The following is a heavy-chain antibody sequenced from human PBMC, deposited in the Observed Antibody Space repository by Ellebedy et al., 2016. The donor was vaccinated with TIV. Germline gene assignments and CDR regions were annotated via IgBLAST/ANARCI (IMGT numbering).Heavy chain of an antibody. V-gene: IGHV5-51*01. Sequence: GESLKISCKGSGSSFISYWIGWVRQMPGKGLEWMGIIYPGDSDIRYSPSFQGQVTISAAKSISTAYLQWSSLKASDTAMYYCARLNRYFDPIGAFDIWGQGTMVTVSS. J-gene: IGHJ3*02. CDR3: ARLNRYFDPIGAFDI. CDR1: GSSFISYW. CDR2: IYPGDSDI. D-gene: IGHD3-9*01.